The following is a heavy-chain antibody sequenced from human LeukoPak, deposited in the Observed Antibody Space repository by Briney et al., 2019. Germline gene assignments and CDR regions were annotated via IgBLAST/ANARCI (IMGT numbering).Heavy chain of an antibody. CDR1: GGSISSYY. J-gene: IGHJ4*02. V-gene: IGHV4-59*01. Sequence: SETLSLTCTVSGGSISSYYWSWIRQPPGKGLEWIGYIYYSGSTNYNPSLKSRVTISVDTSKNQFSLKLSSVTAADTAVYYCTRANPRSVYDILTGYYTVFDYWGQGTPVTVSS. CDR2: IYYSGST. D-gene: IGHD3-9*01. CDR3: TRANPRSVYDILTGYYTVFDY.